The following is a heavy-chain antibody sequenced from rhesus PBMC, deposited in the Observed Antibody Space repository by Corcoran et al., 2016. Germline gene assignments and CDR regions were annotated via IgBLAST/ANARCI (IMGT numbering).Heavy chain of an antibody. CDR1: GGFISDDYY. Sequence: QVQLQESGPGLVKPSETLSLTCAVSGGFISDDYYWSWFRQPPGKGLEWIGYIYGSGGGTNYNPSLKNLVTISIDTSKNQFSLKLSSVTAADTAVYYCARRSNWGDYHFDYWGQGVLVTVSS. CDR3: ARRSNWGDYHFDY. D-gene: IGHD3-34*01. V-gene: IGHV4-106*01. J-gene: IGHJ4*01. CDR2: IYGSGGGT.